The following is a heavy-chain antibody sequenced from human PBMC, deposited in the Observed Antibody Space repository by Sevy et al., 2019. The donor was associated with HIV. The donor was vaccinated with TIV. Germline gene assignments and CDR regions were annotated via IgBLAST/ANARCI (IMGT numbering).Heavy chain of an antibody. D-gene: IGHD6-13*01. J-gene: IGHJ4*02. CDR1: GGSISSYY. CDR3: ARGSWDFNY. V-gene: IGHV4-4*07. Sequence: SETLSLACTVSGGSISSYYWTWIRRPAGKGLEWIGRVYTTGNTNYNPSLKSRVTMSVDTSKNQFSLKLSSVTAADTAVYYCARGSWDFNYWGQGTLVTVSS. CDR2: VYTTGNT.